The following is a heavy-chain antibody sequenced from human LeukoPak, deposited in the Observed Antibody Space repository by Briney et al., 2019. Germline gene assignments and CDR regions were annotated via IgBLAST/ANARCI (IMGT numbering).Heavy chain of an antibody. J-gene: IGHJ4*02. CDR2: VNAGNGNT. CDR3: TLTDYGDY. V-gene: IGHV1-3*01. CDR1: GYTFTSYA. Sequence: GASVTVSCKASGYTFTSYAVHWVRQAPGQRLEWMGWVNAGNGNTKYLQKFQGRVTITRDTSASTAYMELSSLRSEDTAVYYCTLTDYGDYWGQGTLVTVPS.